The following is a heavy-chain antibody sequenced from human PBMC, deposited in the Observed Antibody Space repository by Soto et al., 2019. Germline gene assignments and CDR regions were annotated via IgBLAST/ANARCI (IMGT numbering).Heavy chain of an antibody. CDR2: INPSGGST. CDR1: GYTFTSYY. Sequence: ASVKVSCKASGYTFTSYYMHWVRQAPGQGLEWMGIINPSGGSTSYAQKFQGRVTMTRDTSTSTVYMELSSLRSEDTAVYYCARAGRFNYYDSSGYHQYYFDYWGQGTLVIVSS. V-gene: IGHV1-46*01. CDR3: ARAGRFNYYDSSGYHQYYFDY. J-gene: IGHJ4*02. D-gene: IGHD3-22*01.